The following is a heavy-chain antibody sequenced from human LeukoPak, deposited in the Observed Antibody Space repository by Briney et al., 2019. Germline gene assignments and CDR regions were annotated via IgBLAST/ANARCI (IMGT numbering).Heavy chain of an antibody. V-gene: IGHV4-59*01. Sequence: SETLSLTCTVSGGSISSYYWSWIRQPPGKGLEWIGYIYYSGSTNYNPSLKSRVTISVDTSKNQFSLKLSSVTAADTAVYYCARVGHYDILTGYLSGWYEFDYWGQGTLVTVSS. CDR3: ARVGHYDILTGYLSGWYEFDY. J-gene: IGHJ4*02. CDR2: IYYSGST. D-gene: IGHD3-9*01. CDR1: GGSISSYY.